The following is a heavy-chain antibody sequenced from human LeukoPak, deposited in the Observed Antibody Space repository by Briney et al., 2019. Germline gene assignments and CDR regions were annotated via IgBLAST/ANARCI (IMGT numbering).Heavy chain of an antibody. J-gene: IGHJ3*02. CDR3: AKDLRYISSPLDAFAI. CDR2: ISGSGGST. D-gene: IGHD1-14*01. V-gene: IGHV3-23*01. CDR1: GFTFSSYA. Sequence: PGGSLRLSCAASGFTFSSYAMSWVRQAPGKGLEWVAAISGSGGSTYYADSVKGRFTISRDNSKNTLYLQMNSLRAEDTAVYYCAKDLRYISSPLDAFAIWGQGTMVTVSS.